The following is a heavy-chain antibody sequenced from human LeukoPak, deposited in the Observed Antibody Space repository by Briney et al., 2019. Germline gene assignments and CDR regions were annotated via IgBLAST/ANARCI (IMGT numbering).Heavy chain of an antibody. D-gene: IGHD6-19*01. J-gene: IGHJ4*01. Sequence: GGSLRLSCAASGFSFSYYGMSWVRQAPGKGLEWVSAIGGAGHEPIYAAFAKGRFPISRDNSKNTLYLQINTLSVQDQAVYFFVKFRSVSSVDGMVFHDWGPGVLVSSSS. V-gene: IGHV3-23*01. CDR2: IGGAGHEP. CDR1: GFSFSYYG. CDR3: VKFRSVSSVDGMVFHD.